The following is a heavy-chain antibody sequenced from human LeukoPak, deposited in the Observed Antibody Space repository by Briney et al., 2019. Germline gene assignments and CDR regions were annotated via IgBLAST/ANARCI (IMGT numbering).Heavy chain of an antibody. Sequence: GGSLRLSCAASGFTFSDYAMTWVRQAPGKGLEWVSILSDSGVYTYYADSVKGRFTISRDNSNNMLYLQMNSLRAEDTAVYYCAKKAHYDAYAKYFDYWGQGTLVTVSS. CDR3: AKKAHYDAYAKYFDY. J-gene: IGHJ4*02. CDR1: GFTFSDYA. V-gene: IGHV3-23*01. D-gene: IGHD4-17*01. CDR2: LSDSGVYT.